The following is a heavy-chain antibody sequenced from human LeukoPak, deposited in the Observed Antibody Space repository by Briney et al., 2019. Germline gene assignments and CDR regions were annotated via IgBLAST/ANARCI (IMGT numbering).Heavy chain of an antibody. V-gene: IGHV3-30*01. CDR2: ISYDGSNE. J-gene: IGHJ5*02. CDR1: GFTFSSYA. Sequence: GRSLRLSCAASGFTFSSYAMHWVRQAPGKGLEWVAVISYDGSNEYYADSVKGRFTISRDNSKNTLYLQMNSLRAEDTAVYYCARDPDSSGYSWGQGTLVTVSS. CDR3: ARDPDSSGYS. D-gene: IGHD3-22*01.